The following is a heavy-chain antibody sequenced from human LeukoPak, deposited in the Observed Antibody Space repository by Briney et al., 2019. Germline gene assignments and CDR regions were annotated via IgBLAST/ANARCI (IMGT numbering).Heavy chain of an antibody. D-gene: IGHD2-15*01. Sequence: ASVKVSCKGSGHTFTSYGISWVRQAPGQGLEWMGWISAYNGNTNYAQKLQGRVTMTTDTTTSTVYMELRSLRYDDTAVYYCARPEGYCSGGSCSDAFDIWGQGTMVTVSS. J-gene: IGHJ3*02. V-gene: IGHV1-18*01. CDR2: ISAYNGNT. CDR1: GHTFTSYG. CDR3: ARPEGYCSGGSCSDAFDI.